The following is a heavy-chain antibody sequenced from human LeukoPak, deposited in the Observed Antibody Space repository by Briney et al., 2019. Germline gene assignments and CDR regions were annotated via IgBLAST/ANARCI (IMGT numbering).Heavy chain of an antibody. CDR1: GYTFTSYD. V-gene: IGHV1-8*01. CDR2: MNPNSGNT. D-gene: IGHD3-22*01. J-gene: IGHJ4*02. Sequence: ASVKVSCKASGYTFTSYDINWVRQATGQGLEWMGWMNPNSGNTGYAQKFQGRVTMTRNTSISTAYMELSSLRSEDTAVYYGAXXXXHYYDSSGYYTDYWGQGTLVTVSS. CDR3: AXXXXHYYDSSGYYTDY.